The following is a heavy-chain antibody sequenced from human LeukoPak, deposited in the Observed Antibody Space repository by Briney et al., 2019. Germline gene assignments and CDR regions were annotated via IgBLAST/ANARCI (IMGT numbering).Heavy chain of an antibody. D-gene: IGHD3-3*01. V-gene: IGHV3-15*01. CDR2: IKSKTDGGTT. J-gene: IGHJ5*02. Sequence: PGGSLRLSCAASGFTFSNAWMSWGRQAPGEGLEWGGRIKSKTDGGTTDYAAPVKGRFTISRDDSKNTLYLQMNSLKTEDTAVYYCTTEDYDFWSGYYYFDPWGQGTLVTVSS. CDR3: TTEDYDFWSGYYYFDP. CDR1: GFTFSNAW.